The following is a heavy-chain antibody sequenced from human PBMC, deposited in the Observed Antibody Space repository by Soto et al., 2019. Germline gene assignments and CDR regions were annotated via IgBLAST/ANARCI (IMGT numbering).Heavy chain of an antibody. D-gene: IGHD2-15*01. CDR1: GFSSSSGGYY. CDR3: ALHRSGGSCYSRDADY. CDR2: IYYSGST. J-gene: IGHJ4*02. Sequence: SETLSLTCTFSGFSSSSGGYYLSWIRQHPGKGLEWIGYIYYSGSTYYNPSLKSRVTISVDTSKNQFSLKLSSVTAADTAVYYCALHRSGGSCYSRDADYWGQGTLVTVSS. V-gene: IGHV4-31*03.